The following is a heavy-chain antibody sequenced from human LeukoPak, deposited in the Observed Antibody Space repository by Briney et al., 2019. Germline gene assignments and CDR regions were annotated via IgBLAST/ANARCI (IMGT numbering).Heavy chain of an antibody. CDR3: ARRYGSGSYYYYYGMDV. V-gene: IGHV4-34*01. Sequence: SETLSLTCAVYGGSFSGYYWSWIRQPPGKGLEWIGEINHSGSTNYNPSLKSRVTISVDTSKNQFSLKLSSVTAADTAVYYCARRYGSGSYYYYYGMDVRGKGTTVTVSS. CDR1: GGSFSGYY. J-gene: IGHJ6*04. D-gene: IGHD3-10*01. CDR2: INHSGST.